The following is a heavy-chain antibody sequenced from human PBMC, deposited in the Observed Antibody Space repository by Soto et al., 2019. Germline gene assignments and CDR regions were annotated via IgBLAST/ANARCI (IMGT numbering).Heavy chain of an antibody. V-gene: IGHV4-30-2*01. J-gene: IGHJ5*02. CDR2: ISHTGST. Sequence: PSETLSLTCAVSGGSITSGNTYSWSWIRQPPGKGLEWIGSISHTGSTSYNPSLKSRVTISADTSENKFSLTLKSVTAADTAVYFCARDFERSAIAPWGQGTSVTVSS. D-gene: IGHD3-9*01. CDR1: GGSITSGNTYS. CDR3: ARDFERSAIAP.